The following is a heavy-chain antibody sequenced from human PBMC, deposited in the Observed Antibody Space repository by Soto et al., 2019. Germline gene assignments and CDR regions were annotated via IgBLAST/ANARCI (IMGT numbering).Heavy chain of an antibody. CDR3: XXXXXXXXXMDV. CDR1: GGTFSSYA. Sequence: QVQLVQSGAEVKKPGSSVKVSCKASGGTFSSYAISWXXXXXXXXLEWMGGIIPIFGTANYAQKFQGRVTITADESTXXXXXXXXXXXXXXXXXXXXXXXXXXXXXMDVWGQGTTVTVSS. V-gene: IGHV1-69*12. J-gene: IGHJ6*02. CDR2: IIPIFGTA.